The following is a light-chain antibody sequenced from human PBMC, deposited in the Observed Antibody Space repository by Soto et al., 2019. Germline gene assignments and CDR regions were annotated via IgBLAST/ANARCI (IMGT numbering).Light chain of an antibody. Sequence: QSVLTQPASVSGSPGQSITISCTGTSSDVGGYNSVSWYRQDPGKAPKLMIHDVTNRPSGVSNRFSGSKSGNTASLTISGLQAEDEADYYCSSFTSSITYGFGIGTKVTVL. CDR2: DVT. CDR1: SSDVGGYNS. V-gene: IGLV2-14*01. J-gene: IGLJ1*01. CDR3: SSFTSSITYG.